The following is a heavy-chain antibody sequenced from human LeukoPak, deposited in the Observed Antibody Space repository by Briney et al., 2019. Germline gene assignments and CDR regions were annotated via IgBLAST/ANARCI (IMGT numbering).Heavy chain of an antibody. CDR1: GYTFTSYA. V-gene: IGHV7-4-1*02. D-gene: IGHD4-17*01. CDR3: ARRDYGDYVTGLLWFDP. CDR2: INTNTGNP. J-gene: IGHJ5*02. Sequence: ASVKVSCEASGYTFTSYAMNWVRQAPGQGLGWMGWINTNTGNPTYAQGFTGRFVFSLDTSVSTAYLQISSLKAEDTAVYYCARRDYGDYVTGLLWFDPWGQGTLVTVSS.